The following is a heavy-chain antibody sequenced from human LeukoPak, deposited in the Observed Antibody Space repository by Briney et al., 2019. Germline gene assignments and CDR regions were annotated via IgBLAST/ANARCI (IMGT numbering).Heavy chain of an antibody. D-gene: IGHD6-19*01. J-gene: IGHJ4*02. Sequence: GGSLRLSCAASGFTFSSFWMSWFRQAPAKGLEWVANINQDGSNKYYVDSLKGRFTISRDNAKNSLFLQMNRLRAEDTAVYYCVRDIAVAANHDSWGQGTLVTVSS. CDR1: GFTFSSFW. CDR3: VRDIAVAANHDS. V-gene: IGHV3-7*05. CDR2: INQDGSNK.